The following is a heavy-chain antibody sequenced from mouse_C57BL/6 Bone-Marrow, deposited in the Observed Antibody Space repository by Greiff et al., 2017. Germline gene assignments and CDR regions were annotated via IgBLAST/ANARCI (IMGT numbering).Heavy chain of an antibody. D-gene: IGHD2-1*01. J-gene: IGHJ2*01. CDR3: AREKERHYGNYVGDY. Sequence: QVHVKQSGAELARPGASVKMSCKASGYTFTSYTMHWVKQRPGQGLEWIGYINPSSGYTKYNQKFKDKATLTADKSSSTAYMQLSSLTSEDSAVYYCAREKERHYGNYVGDYWGQGTTLTVSS. CDR1: GYTFTSYT. CDR2: INPSSGYT. V-gene: IGHV1-4*01.